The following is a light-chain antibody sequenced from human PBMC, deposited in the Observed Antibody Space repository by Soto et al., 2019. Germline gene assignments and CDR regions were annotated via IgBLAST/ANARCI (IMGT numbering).Light chain of an antibody. V-gene: IGLV2-14*03. J-gene: IGLJ2*01. CDR3: SSYTSSNSVL. CDR2: EVT. CDR1: NSDIGDYDY. Sequence: QSVLTQPASVSGSPGQSITISCTESNSDIGDYDYVSWYQQHPDKAPKLIIYEVTNRPSGVSNRFSGSKSGNTASLRISGLQAEDEADYYCSSYTSSNSVLFGGGTKLTVL.